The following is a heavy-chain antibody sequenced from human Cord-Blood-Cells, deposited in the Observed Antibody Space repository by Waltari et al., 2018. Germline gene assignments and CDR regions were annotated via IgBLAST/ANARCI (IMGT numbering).Heavy chain of an antibody. J-gene: IGHJ4*02. CDR1: GFTFSSYS. Sequence: EVQLVESGGGLVKPGGSLRLSCAASGFTFSSYSMNWVRQAPGKGLEWVSSISSSSSYIYYADSVKGRFTISRDNAKNSLYLQMNSLRAEDTAVYYCARDGNWGLESGFDYWGQGTLVTVSS. CDR3: ARDGNWGLESGFDY. V-gene: IGHV3-21*01. D-gene: IGHD7-27*01. CDR2: ISSSSSYI.